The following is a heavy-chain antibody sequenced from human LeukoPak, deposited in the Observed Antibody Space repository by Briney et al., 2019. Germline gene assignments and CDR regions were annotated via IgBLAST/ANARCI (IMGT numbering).Heavy chain of an antibody. Sequence: GESLKISCKASGYIFTSHWIGWVRQMPGKGLEWMAIIYPANSDTRYSPSFQGQVTISADKSISTAYLQWSSLKASDTATYYCARPACSSTSCYLYFQYWGQGTLVTVSS. D-gene: IGHD2-2*01. V-gene: IGHV5-51*01. CDR3: ARPACSSTSCYLYFQY. CDR1: GYIFTSHW. CDR2: IYPANSDT. J-gene: IGHJ1*01.